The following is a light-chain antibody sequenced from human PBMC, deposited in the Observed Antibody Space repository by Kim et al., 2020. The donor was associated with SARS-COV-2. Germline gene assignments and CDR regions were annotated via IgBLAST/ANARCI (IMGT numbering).Light chain of an antibody. CDR2: DVS. CDR1: SSDVGGYNY. Sequence: QSALTQPASVSGSPGQSITISCTGTSSDVGGYNYVSWYQQHPGKAPKLMIYDVSNRPSGVSNRFSGSKSGNTASLTISGLQAKDEADYYCSSYTSSSIVVFGGGTQLTVL. J-gene: IGLJ2*01. CDR3: SSYTSSSIVV. V-gene: IGLV2-14*03.